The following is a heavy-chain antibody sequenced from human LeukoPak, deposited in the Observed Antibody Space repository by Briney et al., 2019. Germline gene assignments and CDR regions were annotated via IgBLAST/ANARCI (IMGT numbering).Heavy chain of an antibody. Sequence: ASVKLSCTASGYTLSDYYLHWVRRAPGQRLKWMGGINPNSGATHYAQSFQARVTMTRDTSIASSYMELTGLESDDTAVYYCGRGRRILGGPESAGDFFDFWGEGSLVSVSS. J-gene: IGHJ4*01. CDR1: GYTLSDYY. D-gene: IGHD3-16*01. CDR3: GRGRRILGGPESAGDFFDF. CDR2: INPNSGAT. V-gene: IGHV1-2*02.